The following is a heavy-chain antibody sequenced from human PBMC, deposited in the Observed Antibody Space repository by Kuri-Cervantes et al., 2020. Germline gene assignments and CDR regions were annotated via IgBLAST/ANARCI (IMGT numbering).Heavy chain of an antibody. V-gene: IGHV4-39*01. CDR2: IYYSGST. D-gene: IGHD1-7*01. Sequence: ESLKISCTVSGGSISSSSYYWGWIRQPPGKGLEWIGSIYYSGSTYYNPSLKSRVTISVDTSKNQFSLKLSSVTAADTAVDYCARLRLELRYYYYMDVWGKGTTVTVSS. J-gene: IGHJ6*03. CDR3: ARLRLELRYYYYMDV. CDR1: GGSISSSSYY.